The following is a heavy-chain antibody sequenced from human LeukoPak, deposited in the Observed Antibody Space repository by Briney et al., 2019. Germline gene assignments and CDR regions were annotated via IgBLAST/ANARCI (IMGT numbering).Heavy chain of an antibody. Sequence: SVKVSCKASGGTFSSYAISWVRQAPGQGLEWMGGIIPIFGTANYAQKFQGRVTMTRDTSISTAYMELSRLRSDDTAVYYCARGPQLRYFDWLLYPPDYWGQGTLVTVSS. CDR1: GGTFSSYA. D-gene: IGHD3-9*01. CDR2: IIPIFGTA. J-gene: IGHJ4*02. CDR3: ARGPQLRYFDWLLYPPDY. V-gene: IGHV1-69*05.